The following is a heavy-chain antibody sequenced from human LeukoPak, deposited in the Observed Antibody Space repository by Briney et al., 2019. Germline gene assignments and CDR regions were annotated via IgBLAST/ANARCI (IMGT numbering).Heavy chain of an antibody. J-gene: IGHJ6*02. CDR3: ARDPAYGGNSGMYCYYGMDV. Sequence: PGGSLRLSCAASGFTFSDYYMSWIRQAPGKGLEWVSYISSSGSTIYYADSVKGRFTISRDNAKNSLYLQMNSLRAEDTAVYYCARDPAYGGNSGMYCYYGMDVWGQGTTVTVSS. D-gene: IGHD4-23*01. CDR2: ISSSGSTI. V-gene: IGHV3-11*01. CDR1: GFTFSDYY.